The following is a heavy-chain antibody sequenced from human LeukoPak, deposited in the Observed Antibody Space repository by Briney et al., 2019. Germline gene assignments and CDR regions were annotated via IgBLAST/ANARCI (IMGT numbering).Heavy chain of an antibody. V-gene: IGHV3-66*01. CDR2: IYSGGST. CDR1: GFTFSSYA. Sequence: GGSLRLSCAASGFTFSSYAMSWVRQAPGKGLEWVSVIYSGGSTYYADSVKGRFTISRDNSKDTLYLQMNSLRAEDTAVYYCAREYRGEYYFAYWGQGTLVTVSS. J-gene: IGHJ4*02. D-gene: IGHD3-10*01. CDR3: AREYRGEYYFAY.